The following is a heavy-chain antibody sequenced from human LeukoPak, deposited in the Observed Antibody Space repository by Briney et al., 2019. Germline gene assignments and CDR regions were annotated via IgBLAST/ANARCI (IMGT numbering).Heavy chain of an antibody. CDR2: IIPILGTA. CDR3: ARGPPNWGYDY. J-gene: IGHJ4*02. D-gene: IGHD7-27*01. Sequence: SVKVSCKASGGTFSSYAISWVRQAPGQGLEWMGGIIPILGTANYAQKFQGRVTITADESTSTAYMELSSLRSEDSAVYYCARGPPNWGYDYWGPGTLVTVSS. CDR1: GGTFSSYA. V-gene: IGHV1-69*13.